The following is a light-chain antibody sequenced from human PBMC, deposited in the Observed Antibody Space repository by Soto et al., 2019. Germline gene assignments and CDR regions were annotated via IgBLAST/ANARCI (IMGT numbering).Light chain of an antibody. CDR3: CSYAGSYTWV. Sequence: QSALTQPRSVSGSPGQSVTISCTGTSSDVGGYNYVSWYQQYPGKAPKLMTYDVSKRPSGIPDRFSGSKSGNTASLTISELQAEDEADYYCCSYAGSYTWVFGGGTKLTVL. CDR2: DVS. CDR1: SSDVGGYNY. V-gene: IGLV2-11*01. J-gene: IGLJ3*02.